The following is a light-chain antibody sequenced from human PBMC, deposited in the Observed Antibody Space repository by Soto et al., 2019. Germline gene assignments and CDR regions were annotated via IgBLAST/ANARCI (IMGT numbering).Light chain of an antibody. J-gene: IGLJ1*01. CDR1: SSNIGAGYV. V-gene: IGLV1-40*01. CDR3: QSYDSSLSGYV. Sequence: QSVLTQPPSVSGAPGQRVTISCTGSSSNIGAGYVVHWYQQLPGTAPKHLIYGNINRPSGVPDRFSGSKSDTSASLAITGLQAEDEADYYCQSYDSSLSGYVFGTGTKLTVL. CDR2: GNI.